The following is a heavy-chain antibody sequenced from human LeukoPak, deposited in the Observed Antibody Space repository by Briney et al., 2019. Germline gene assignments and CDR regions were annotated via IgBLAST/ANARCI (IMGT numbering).Heavy chain of an antibody. D-gene: IGHD3/OR15-3a*01. V-gene: IGHV4-39*01. J-gene: IGHJ4*02. CDR3: VKFGTRTRGYFDY. CDR1: GGSISGSSYY. CDR2: IYYSGST. Sequence: SETLSLTCTVSGGSISGSSYYWGWIRQPPGKGLEWIGSIYYSGSTYYNPSLKSRVTISVDTSKNQFSLKLSSVTAADTAVYYCVKFGTRTRGYFDYWGQGTLVTVSS.